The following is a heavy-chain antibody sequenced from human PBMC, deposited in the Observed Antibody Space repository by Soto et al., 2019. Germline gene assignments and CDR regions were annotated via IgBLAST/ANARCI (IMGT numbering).Heavy chain of an antibody. D-gene: IGHD2-15*01. CDR2: IIPIFGTA. CDR1: GGTFSSYA. V-gene: IGHV1-69*13. Sequence: SVKVSCKXSGGTFSSYAISWVRQAPGQGLEWMGGIIPIFGTANYAQKFQGRVTITADESTSTAYMELSSLRSEDTAVYYCARVAAIPQNWFDPWGQGTLVTVSS. CDR3: ARVAAIPQNWFDP. J-gene: IGHJ5*02.